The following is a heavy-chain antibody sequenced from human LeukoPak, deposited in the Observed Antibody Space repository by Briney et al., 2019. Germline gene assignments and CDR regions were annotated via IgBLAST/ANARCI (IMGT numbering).Heavy chain of an antibody. V-gene: IGHV1-69*04. J-gene: IGHJ4*02. CDR3: ASNYYDSSGRKVPAYNDH. Sequence: SVKVSCKASGGTFSSYAISWVRQAPGQGLEWMGRIIPILGIANYAQKFQGRVTITADKSTSTAYMELSSLRSEDTAVYYCASNYYDSSGRKVPAYNDHWGQGTLVTVSS. CDR1: GGTFSSYA. CDR2: IIPILGIA. D-gene: IGHD3-22*01.